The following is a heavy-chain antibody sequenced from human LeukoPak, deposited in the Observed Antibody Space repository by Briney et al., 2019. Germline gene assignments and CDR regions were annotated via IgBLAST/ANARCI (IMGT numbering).Heavy chain of an antibody. V-gene: IGHV4-34*01. J-gene: IGHJ6*03. CDR3: AREAGYYYYYYMDV. CDR1: GGSFSGYY. D-gene: IGHD6-19*01. Sequence: SETLSLTCAVYGGSFSGYYWSWIRQPPGKGLEWIGEINHSGSTNYDPSLKSRVTISVDTSKNQFSLKLSSVTAADTAVYYCAREAGYYYYYYMDVWGKGTTVTVSS. CDR2: INHSGST.